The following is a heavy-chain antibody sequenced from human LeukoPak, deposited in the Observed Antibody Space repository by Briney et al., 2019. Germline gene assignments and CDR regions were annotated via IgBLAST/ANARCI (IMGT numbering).Heavy chain of an antibody. J-gene: IGHJ5*02. CDR2: ISSSSSYI. D-gene: IGHD2-15*01. Sequence: GGSLSLSCAASGFTFSSYSMNWVRQAPGKGLEWVSSISSSSSYIYYADSVKGRFTISRDNAKNTLYLQMNSLRAEDTAVYYCATFRYCSGGSCYSPPWGQGTLVTVSS. CDR1: GFTFSSYS. CDR3: ATFRYCSGGSCYSPP. V-gene: IGHV3-21*01.